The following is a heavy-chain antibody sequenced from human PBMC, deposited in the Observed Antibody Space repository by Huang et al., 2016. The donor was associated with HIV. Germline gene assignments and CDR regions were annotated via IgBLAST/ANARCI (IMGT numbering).Heavy chain of an antibody. D-gene: IGHD3-10*01. Sequence: QVQLQQWGAGLLKPSETLALTCAVYGESLGTYYWAWIRRPPGKGLQWIGEVNDGGDSNYNPSLGSRVTISVDTSRNQVSLTLTSMTAADTATYYCARRFRVAATRKWFDPWGQGTLVIVSS. CDR2: VNDGGDS. J-gene: IGHJ5*02. CDR1: GESLGTYY. CDR3: ARRFRVAATRKWFDP. V-gene: IGHV4-34*01.